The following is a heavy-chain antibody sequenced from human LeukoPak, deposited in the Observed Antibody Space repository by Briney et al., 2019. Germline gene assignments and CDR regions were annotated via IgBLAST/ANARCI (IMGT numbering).Heavy chain of an antibody. D-gene: IGHD1-1*01. V-gene: IGHV1-2*02. CDR2: INPNYGDT. CDR1: GYTFTNFD. CDR3: AKAGTTGTTKAFDS. J-gene: IGHJ4*02. Sequence: GASVKVSCKASGYTFTNFDINWVRQAPGQGLEWMGWINPNYGDTNYAQEFQGRVTMTRDTSISTAYMEVSRLRPDDTAIYYCAKAGTTGTTKAFDSWGQGTLVTVS.